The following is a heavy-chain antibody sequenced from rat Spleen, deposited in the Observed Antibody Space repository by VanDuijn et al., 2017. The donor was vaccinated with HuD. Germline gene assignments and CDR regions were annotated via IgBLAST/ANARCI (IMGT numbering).Heavy chain of an antibody. V-gene: IGHV5-25*01. CDR1: GISFRDYY. J-gene: IGHJ2*01. Sequence: EVKLVESGGGLVQPGRSMKLSCAALGISFRDYYMAWVRQAPTKGLEWVASISNGGVNTYYRDSVKGRFTISRDNVKNILFLQMDSLRSEDTATYYCTKSGEALDYWGQGVMVTVSS. CDR2: ISNGGVNT. D-gene: IGHD1-11*01. CDR3: TKSGEALDY.